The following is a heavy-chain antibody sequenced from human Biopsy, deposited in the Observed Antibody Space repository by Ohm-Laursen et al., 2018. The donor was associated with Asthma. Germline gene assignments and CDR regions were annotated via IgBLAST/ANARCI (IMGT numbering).Heavy chain of an antibody. CDR2: IYSGGTS. Sequence: SLRLSCAASGFTVSRDHMFWVRQAPGKGLEWVSVIYSGGTSDTVDSVKGRFTISRNISTNTVYLQMDSLSADDTAVYYCAKVGHGYGDYVGYLDPWGQGTLVTVSS. CDR3: AKVGHGYGDYVGYLDP. V-gene: IGHV3-53*01. CDR1: GFTVSRDH. J-gene: IGHJ5*02. D-gene: IGHD4-17*01.